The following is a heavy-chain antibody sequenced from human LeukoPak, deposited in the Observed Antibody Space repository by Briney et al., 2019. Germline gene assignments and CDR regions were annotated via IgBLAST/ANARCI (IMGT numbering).Heavy chain of an antibody. CDR3: ARVRRLPTVWFDP. D-gene: IGHD2-15*01. J-gene: IGHJ5*02. Sequence: ASVKVSCKASGYTFSSYDFNWVRQATRHGLEWMGWMNPNIKRAGYAQKVQGRHTMTWSNSISTAYMELTSLKSEDTAVYYCARVRRLPTVWFDPWGQGTLVTVSS. CDR2: MNPNIKRA. V-gene: IGHV1-8*01. CDR1: GYTFSSYD.